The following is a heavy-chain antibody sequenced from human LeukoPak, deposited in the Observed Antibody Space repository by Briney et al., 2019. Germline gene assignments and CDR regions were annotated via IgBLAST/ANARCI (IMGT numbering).Heavy chain of an antibody. CDR1: GFTFSNAW. CDR3: TTVFYDGAAAGNDLGDY. CDR2: IKSKTDGGTT. D-gene: IGHD6-13*01. V-gene: IGHV3-15*01. J-gene: IGHJ4*02. Sequence: RSGGSLRLSCAASGFTFSNAWMSWVRQAPGKGLEWVGRIKSKTDGGTTDYAAPVKGRFTISRDDSKNTLYLQMNSLKTEDTAVYYCTTVFYDGAAAGNDLGDYWGQGTLVTVPS.